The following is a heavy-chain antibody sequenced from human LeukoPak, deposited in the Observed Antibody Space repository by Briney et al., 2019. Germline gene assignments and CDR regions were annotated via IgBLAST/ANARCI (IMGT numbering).Heavy chain of an antibody. Sequence: PGGSLRLSCAASGFTFNSYSMNWVRQAPGKGLEWVSYISSSSNTIYYADSVKGRFTISRDNAKNSLYLQLNSLRAEDTAVYYCAPGYCTSTSCSHYFEHWGQGILVTVSS. J-gene: IGHJ4*02. CDR1: GFTFNSYS. CDR3: APGYCTSTSCSHYFEH. D-gene: IGHD2-2*01. CDR2: ISSSSNTI. V-gene: IGHV3-48*01.